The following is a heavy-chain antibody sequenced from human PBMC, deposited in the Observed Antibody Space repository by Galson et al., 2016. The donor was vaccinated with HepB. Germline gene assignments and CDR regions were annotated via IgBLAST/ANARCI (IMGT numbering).Heavy chain of an antibody. D-gene: IGHD6-13*01. CDR2: TYYRSKWYN. CDR1: GDSVSSDSAA. Sequence: ISGDSVSSDSAAWNWIRQSPSRGLEWLGRTYYRSKWYNDYAVSVKSRMTINPDTSKNQFSLQLNSVTPEDTAVYYCARRGSKEKGYFDLWGRGTLVTVSS. CDR3: ARRGSKEKGYFDL. J-gene: IGHJ2*01. V-gene: IGHV6-1*01.